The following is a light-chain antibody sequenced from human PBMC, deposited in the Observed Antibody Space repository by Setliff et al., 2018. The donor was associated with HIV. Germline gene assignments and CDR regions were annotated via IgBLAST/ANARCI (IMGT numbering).Light chain of an antibody. CDR3: SSYAVTNTLP. J-gene: IGLJ1*01. CDR2: EVS. V-gene: IGLV2-14*01. CDR1: NSDIGTYNF. Sequence: QSALTQPPSVSGSPGQSVAISCTGANSDIGTYNFVSWYQQAPGTAPKLIIYEVSNRPSGVSNRFSGSKSGNTASLTISGLQAEDEADYYCSSYAVTNTLPFGTGTKVTVL.